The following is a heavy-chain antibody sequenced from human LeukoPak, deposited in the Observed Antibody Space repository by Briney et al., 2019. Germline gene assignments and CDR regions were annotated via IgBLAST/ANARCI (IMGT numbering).Heavy chain of an antibody. CDR1: GGSISSGDYY. CDR3: ARPYYYDSRIDP. V-gene: IGHV4-30-4*01. CDR2: MYYSGST. D-gene: IGHD3-22*01. J-gene: IGHJ5*02. Sequence: PSETLSLTCTVSGGSISSGDYYWSWIRQPPGKGLEWVAYMYYSGSTYYNPSLKSRVTMSADTSKNQLSLKLSSVTAADTAVYYCARPYYYDSRIDPWGQGILVTVSS.